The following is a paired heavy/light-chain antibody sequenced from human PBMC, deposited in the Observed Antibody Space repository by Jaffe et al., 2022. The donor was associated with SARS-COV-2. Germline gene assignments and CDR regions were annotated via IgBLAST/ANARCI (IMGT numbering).Heavy chain of an antibody. Sequence: QVQLVESGGGVVQPGRSLRLSCAASGFTFSSYAMHWVRQAPGKGLEWVAVISYDGSNKYYADSVKGRFTISRDNSKNTLYLQMNSLRAEDTAVYYCARGLPTVVTRRGDWFDPWGQGTLVTVSS. CDR1: GFTFSSYA. CDR3: ARGLPTVVTRRGDWFDP. CDR2: ISYDGSNK. D-gene: IGHD4-17*01. V-gene: IGHV3-30-3*01. J-gene: IGHJ5*02.
Light chain of an antibody. CDR2: DAS. CDR1: QSVSSY. J-gene: IGKJ3*01. V-gene: IGKV3-11*01. Sequence: EIVLTQSPATLSLSPGERATLSCRASQSVSSYLAWYQQKPGQAPRLLIYDASNRATGIPARFSGSGSGTDFTLTISSLEPEDFAVYYCQQRSNWPPAFGPGTKVDIK. CDR3: QQRSNWPPA.